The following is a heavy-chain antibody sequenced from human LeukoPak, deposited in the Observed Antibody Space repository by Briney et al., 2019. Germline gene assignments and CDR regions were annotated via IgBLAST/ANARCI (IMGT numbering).Heavy chain of an antibody. D-gene: IGHD3-16*01. CDR2: ISYDGSNK. Sequence: PGRSLRLSCAASGFTFSSYGMHWVRQAPGKGLEWVAVISYDGSNKYYADSVKGRFTISRDNSKNTLYLQMNSLRAEDTAVYYCAKHGHGGSWDAFDIWGQGTMVTVSS. CDR1: GFTFSSYG. CDR3: AKHGHGGSWDAFDI. J-gene: IGHJ3*02. V-gene: IGHV3-30*18.